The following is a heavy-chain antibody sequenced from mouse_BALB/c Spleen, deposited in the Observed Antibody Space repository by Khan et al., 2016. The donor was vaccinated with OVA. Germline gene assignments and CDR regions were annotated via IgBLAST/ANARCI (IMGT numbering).Heavy chain of an antibody. D-gene: IGHD2-2*01. V-gene: IGHV1S81*02. CDR1: GYTFTSYY. CDR2: INPSNGGS. J-gene: IGHJ3*01. Sequence: QVQLQQSGAELVKPGASVRLSCKTSGYTFTSYYMYWVKQRPGQGLEWIGEINPSNGGSNFNEKFKNKATLTVDKSSSTAYMQLSSLTSEDSAVYYCTRSGYGSFVYWGQGTLVTVSA. CDR3: TRSGYGSFVY.